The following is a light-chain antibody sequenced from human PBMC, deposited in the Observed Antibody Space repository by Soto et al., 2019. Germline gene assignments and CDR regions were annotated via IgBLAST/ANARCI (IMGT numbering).Light chain of an antibody. CDR1: SSNIGSNT. V-gene: IGLV1-44*01. Sequence: QSVLTQPPSASGTPGQRVTISCPGSSSNIGSNTVNWYQQLPGTAPKLLIYSNNQRPSGVPDRFSGSKSGTSASLAISGLQSEDEADYYCAAWDDSLVVFGGGTKLTVL. J-gene: IGLJ2*01. CDR3: AAWDDSLVV. CDR2: SNN.